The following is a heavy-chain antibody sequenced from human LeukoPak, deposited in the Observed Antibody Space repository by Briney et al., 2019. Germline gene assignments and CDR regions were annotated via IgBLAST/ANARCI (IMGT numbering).Heavy chain of an antibody. CDR2: IYYSGST. D-gene: IGHD5-18*01. V-gene: IGHV4-30-4*01. Sequence: SETLSLTCTVSGGSISSGDYYWSWIRQPPGKGLEWIGYIYYSGSTYYNPSLKSRVTISVDTPKNQFSLKLSSVTAADTAVYYCANLGRVGYYYYYYGMDVWGQGTTVTVSS. CDR1: GGSISSGDYY. CDR3: ANLGRVGYYYYYYGMDV. J-gene: IGHJ6*02.